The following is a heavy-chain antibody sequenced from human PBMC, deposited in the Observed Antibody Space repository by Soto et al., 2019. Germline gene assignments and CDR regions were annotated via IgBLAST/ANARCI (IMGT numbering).Heavy chain of an antibody. J-gene: IGHJ6*04. CDR1: GGTFSSYA. D-gene: IGHD1-7*01. CDR3: ARDRGITGTKGV. Sequence: ASVKVSCKASGGTFSSYAISWVRQAPGQGLEWMGGIIPIFGTANYAQKFQGRVTITADESTSTAYMELSSLRSEDTAVYYCARDRGITGTKGVWGKGTTVTVSS. V-gene: IGHV1-69*13. CDR2: IIPIFGTA.